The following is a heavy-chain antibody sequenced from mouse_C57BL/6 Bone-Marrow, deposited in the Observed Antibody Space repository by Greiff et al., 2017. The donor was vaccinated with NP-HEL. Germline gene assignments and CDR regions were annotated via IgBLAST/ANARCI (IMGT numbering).Heavy chain of an antibody. CDR3: SRLGAYYSNYYYAMDY. CDR1: GFTFSDYG. V-gene: IGHV5-15*01. Sequence: EVKLMESGGGLVQPGGSLKLSCAASGFTFSDYGMAWVRQAPRKGPEWVAFISNLAYSIYYADTVTGRFTISRANAKNPLYLEMRCLRSDDTAMYYCSRLGAYYSNYYYAMDYWGQGTSVTVSS. CDR2: ISNLAYSI. J-gene: IGHJ4*01. D-gene: IGHD2-5*01.